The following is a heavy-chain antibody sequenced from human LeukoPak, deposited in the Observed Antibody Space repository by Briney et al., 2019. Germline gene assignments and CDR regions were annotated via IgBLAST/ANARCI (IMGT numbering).Heavy chain of an antibody. J-gene: IGHJ4*02. CDR3: ARSIAASAVDY. D-gene: IGHD6-25*01. CDR1: GFTFSDYY. CDR2: ISSSSSTI. V-gene: IGHV3-11*01. Sequence: GGSLRLSCAASGFTFSDYYMSWIRQAPGKGLEWVSYISSSSSTIYYADSVKGRLTISRDNAKNSLYLQMNSLRAEDTAVYYCARSIAASAVDYWGQGTLVTASS.